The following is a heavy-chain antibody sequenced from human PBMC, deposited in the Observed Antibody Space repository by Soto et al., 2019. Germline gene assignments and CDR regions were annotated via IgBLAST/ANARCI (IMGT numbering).Heavy chain of an antibody. J-gene: IGHJ6*02. V-gene: IGHV1-2*02. CDR1: GYTFTGYY. CDR2: INPNSGGT. D-gene: IGHD3-9*01. CDR3: AREAPGLRYFDWLGYYYGMDV. Sequence: GASVKVSCKASGYTFTGYYMHWVRQAPGQGLEWMGWINPNSGGTNYAQKFQGRVTMTRDTSISTAYMELSRLRSDDTAVYYCAREAPGLRYFDWLGYYYGMDVWGQGTTVTVSS.